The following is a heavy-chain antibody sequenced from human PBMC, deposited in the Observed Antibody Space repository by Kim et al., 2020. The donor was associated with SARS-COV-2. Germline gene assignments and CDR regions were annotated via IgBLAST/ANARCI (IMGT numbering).Heavy chain of an antibody. CDR3: ARDSSQYQLPLPPDY. D-gene: IGHD2-2*01. CDR2: ISAYNGNT. J-gene: IGHJ4*02. CDR1: GYTFTSYG. Sequence: ASVKVSCKASGYTFTSYGISWVRQAPGQGLEWMGWISAYNGNTNYAQKLQGRVTMTTDTSTSTAYMELRSLRSDDTAVYYCARDSSQYQLPLPPDYWGQGTLVTVSS. V-gene: IGHV1-18*04.